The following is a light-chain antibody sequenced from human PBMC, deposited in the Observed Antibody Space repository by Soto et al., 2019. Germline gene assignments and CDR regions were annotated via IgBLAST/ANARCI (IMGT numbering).Light chain of an antibody. V-gene: IGKV3-20*01. CDR1: QTVTSTF. Sequence: EIVLTQSPGTLSLSPGERASLSCRASQTVTSTFLAWYQQKPGQAPRLLIYDASSRATGIPDRFSGSGSGTHFTLTISGLEPEDFAVYYCQQYGSSPITFGQGTRLETK. J-gene: IGKJ5*01. CDR2: DAS. CDR3: QQYGSSPIT.